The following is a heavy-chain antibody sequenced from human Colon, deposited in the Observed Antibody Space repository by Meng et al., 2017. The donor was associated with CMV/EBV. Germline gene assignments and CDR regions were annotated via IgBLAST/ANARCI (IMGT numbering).Heavy chain of an antibody. D-gene: IGHD3-10*01. V-gene: IGHV3-23*03. J-gene: IGHJ6*02. Sequence: GEPLKISCAASGFTFRNHAMSWVRQAPGKGLEWVSVIYAGGRSTYLADSVKGRFIISRDDSKNTLYMEMNSLRAEDTAVYYCAKGSSEFLYYGMDVWGQGTTVTVSS. CDR3: AKGSSEFLYYGMDV. CDR2: IYAGGRST. CDR1: GFTFRNHA.